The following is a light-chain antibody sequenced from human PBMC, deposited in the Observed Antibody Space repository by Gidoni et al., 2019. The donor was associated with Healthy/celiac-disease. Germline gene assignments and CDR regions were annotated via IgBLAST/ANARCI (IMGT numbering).Light chain of an antibody. CDR3: QQRSNWPLYT. J-gene: IGKJ2*01. CDR1: QSVSSY. Sequence: EIVLTQSPATLSLSPGERATLSCRASQSVSSYLAWYHQKPGQAPRRLIYDASNRATGSPARFSGSGSGTDFTLTISSLEPEDFAVYYCQQRSNWPLYTFGQGTKLEIK. CDR2: DAS. V-gene: IGKV3-11*01.